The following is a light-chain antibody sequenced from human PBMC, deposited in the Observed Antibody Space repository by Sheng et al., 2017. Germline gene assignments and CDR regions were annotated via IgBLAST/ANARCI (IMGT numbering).Light chain of an antibody. V-gene: IGKV3-20*01. CDR2: GTS. J-gene: IGKJ4*01. CDR1: QSVGSSY. CDR3: QQYNNWPLT. Sequence: EIVLTQSPGTLSLSPGERATLSCRASQSVGSSYLAWYQQIPGRAPRLLIYGTSTRATGIPDRFSGSGSGTDFTLTISRLEPEDFAVYYCQQYNNWPLTFGGGTKVEIK.